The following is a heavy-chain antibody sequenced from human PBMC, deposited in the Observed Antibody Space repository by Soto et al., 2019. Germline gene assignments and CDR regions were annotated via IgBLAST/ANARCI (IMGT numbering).Heavy chain of an antibody. Sequence: GGSLRLSCAASGFTFSSYGMHWVRQAPGKGLEWVAVISYDGSNKYYADSVKGRFTISRDNSKNTLYLQMNSLRAEDTAVYYCAKSPGVPAAILQHWGQGTLVTVSS. D-gene: IGHD2-2*01. CDR2: ISYDGSNK. CDR3: AKSPGVPAAILQH. J-gene: IGHJ1*01. V-gene: IGHV3-30*18. CDR1: GFTFSSYG.